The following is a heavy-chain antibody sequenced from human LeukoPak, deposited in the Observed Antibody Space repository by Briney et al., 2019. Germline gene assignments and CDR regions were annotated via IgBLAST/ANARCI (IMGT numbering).Heavy chain of an antibody. CDR2: IIPIFGTA. J-gene: IGHJ5*02. CDR1: GGTFSSYA. CDR3: ARKGYCTNGVCYPSNWFDP. V-gene: IGHV1-69*05. D-gene: IGHD2-8*01. Sequence: SVKVSCKASGGTFSSYAISWVRQAPGQGLEWMGGIIPIFGTANCAQKFQGRVTITTDESTSTAYMELSSLRSEDTAVYYCARKGYCTNGVCYPSNWFDPWGQGTLVTVSS.